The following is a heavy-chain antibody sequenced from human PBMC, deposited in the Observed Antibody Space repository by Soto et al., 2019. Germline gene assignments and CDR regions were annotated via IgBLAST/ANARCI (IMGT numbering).Heavy chain of an antibody. Sequence: PSETLALTCAVYGGFLSESYWTWIRQPPGKGLEWIGEINHVGGTNYNPSLKSRVTMSVDTSQNQFSLRLISVTAADTAMYFCVRIRYQLPSPVLWLDPWGPGXPVTVYS. CDR3: VRIRYQLPSPVLWLDP. CDR2: INHVGGT. J-gene: IGHJ5*02. D-gene: IGHD3-16*01. V-gene: IGHV4-34*01. CDR1: GGFLSESY.